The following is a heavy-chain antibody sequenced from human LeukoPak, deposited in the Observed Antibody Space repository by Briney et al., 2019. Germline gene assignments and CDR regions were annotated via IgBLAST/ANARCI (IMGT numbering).Heavy chain of an antibody. CDR2: IYSGGST. CDR1: GFIVSTNF. CDR3: ATFAGGTRGFDY. J-gene: IGHJ4*02. D-gene: IGHD3-16*01. V-gene: IGHV3-53*01. Sequence: GGSLRLSCADSGFIVSTNFMTGVRQAPRKRLEWVSVIYSGGSTYYADSVKGRFTISSDNSKNTLYLQMNSLRAEDTAVYYCATFAGGTRGFDYCGQGTLVTVSS.